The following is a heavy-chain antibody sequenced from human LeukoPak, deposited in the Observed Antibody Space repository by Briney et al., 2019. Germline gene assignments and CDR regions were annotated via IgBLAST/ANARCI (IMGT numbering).Heavy chain of an antibody. D-gene: IGHD1-26*01. CDR3: ARAEIVGATTLNY. CDR1: GYTFTSYG. CDR2: INPNSGGT. V-gene: IGHV1-2*03. J-gene: IGHJ4*02. Sequence: LEASVKVSCKASGYTFTSYGISWVRQAPGQGLEWMGWINPNSGGTNYAQKFQGRVTMTRDTSISTAYMELSRLRSDDTAVYYCARAEIVGATTLNYWGQGTLVTVSS.